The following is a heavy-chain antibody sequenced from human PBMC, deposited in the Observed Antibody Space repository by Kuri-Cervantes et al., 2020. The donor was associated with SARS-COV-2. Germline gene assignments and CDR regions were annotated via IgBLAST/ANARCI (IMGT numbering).Heavy chain of an antibody. J-gene: IGHJ4*02. V-gene: IGHV4-39*07. Sequence: ESLKISCTVSGGSISSSSYYWGWIRQPPGKGLEWIGSIYYSGSTNYNPSLKSRVTISVDTSKNQFSLKLSSVTAADTAVYYCARGRAAAGTDYWGQGTLVTVSS. D-gene: IGHD6-13*01. CDR1: GGSISSSSYY. CDR2: IYYSGST. CDR3: ARGRAAAGTDY.